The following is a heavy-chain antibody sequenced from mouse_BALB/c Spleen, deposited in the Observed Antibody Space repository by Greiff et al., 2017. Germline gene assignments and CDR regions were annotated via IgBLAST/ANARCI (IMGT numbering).Heavy chain of an antibody. V-gene: IGHV5-15*02. Sequence: EVQGVESGGGLVQPGGSRKLSCAASGFTFSDYGMAWVRQAPGKGPEWVAFISNLAYSIYYADTVTGRFTISRENAKNTLYLEMSSLRSEDTAMYYCARVYYYGSSYYFDYWGQGTTLTVSS. J-gene: IGHJ2*01. CDR2: ISNLAYSI. CDR3: ARVYYYGSSYYFDY. D-gene: IGHD1-1*01. CDR1: GFTFSDYG.